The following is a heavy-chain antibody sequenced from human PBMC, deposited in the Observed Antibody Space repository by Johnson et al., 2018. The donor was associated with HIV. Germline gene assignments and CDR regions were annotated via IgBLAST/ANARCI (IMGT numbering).Heavy chain of an antibody. Sequence: VQLVESGGGVVQPGRSLRLSCAASGFTFSSYAMHWVRQAPGKVLEWVAVISYDGSHKYYADSVKGRFTISRDNSKKMVSLQMNSLRAEDMATYYCAKDREGGYSHGYGAFDIWGQGTMVTVSS. J-gene: IGHJ3*02. CDR1: GFTFSSYA. V-gene: IGHV3-30*04. D-gene: IGHD5-18*01. CDR3: AKDREGGYSHGYGAFDI. CDR2: ISYDGSHK.